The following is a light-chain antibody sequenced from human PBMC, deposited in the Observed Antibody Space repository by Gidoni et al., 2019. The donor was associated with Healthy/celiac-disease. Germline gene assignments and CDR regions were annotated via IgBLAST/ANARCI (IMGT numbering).Light chain of an antibody. CDR2: RES. Sequence: SYELTQPLSVSVALGQTARITCGGNNNGSKNVHWYQQKPGQAPVLVIYRESNRPSGIPERFSGSNSGNTATLTISRAQAGDEADYCCQVWDSSTVVFGGGTKLTVL. CDR3: QVWDSSTVV. CDR1: NNGSKN. V-gene: IGLV3-9*01. J-gene: IGLJ2*01.